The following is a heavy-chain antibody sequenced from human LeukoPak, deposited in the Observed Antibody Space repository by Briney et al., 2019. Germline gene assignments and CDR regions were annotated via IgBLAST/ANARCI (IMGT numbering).Heavy chain of an antibody. D-gene: IGHD3-22*01. Sequence: PGGSLRLSCAASGFTFSSYGMHWVRQAPGKGLEWVAVISYDGSNKYYADSVKGRFTISRDNSKNTLYLQMNSLRAEDTAVYYCARENNPYYYDSSGYQTWGQGTLVTVSS. J-gene: IGHJ5*02. CDR3: ARENNPYYYDSSGYQT. CDR2: ISYDGSNK. V-gene: IGHV3-30*03. CDR1: GFTFSSYG.